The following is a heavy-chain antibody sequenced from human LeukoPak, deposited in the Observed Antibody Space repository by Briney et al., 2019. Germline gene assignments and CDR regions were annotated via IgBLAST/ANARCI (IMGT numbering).Heavy chain of an antibody. V-gene: IGHV3-48*03. CDR3: ARDSEWLRWGFDY. CDR1: GFTFSSYE. CDR2: ISSSGSTI. D-gene: IGHD5-12*01. J-gene: IGHJ4*02. Sequence: GSLRLSCAASGFTFSSYEMNWVRQAPGKGLEWVSYISSSGSTIYYADSVKGRFTISRDNAKNSLYLQMNSLRAEDTAVYYCARDSEWLRWGFDYWGQGTLVTVSS.